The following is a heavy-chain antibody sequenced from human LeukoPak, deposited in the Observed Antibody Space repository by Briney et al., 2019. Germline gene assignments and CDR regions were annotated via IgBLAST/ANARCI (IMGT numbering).Heavy chain of an antibody. CDR1: GGSINNYY. V-gene: IGHV4-4*07. D-gene: IGHD2-15*01. CDR3: ARGRYCSADICSGGDAFDI. J-gene: IGHJ3*02. Sequence: SETLSLTCTVSGGSINNYYWSWIRQPAGKGLEWIGRIYTRGSTNYNPSLKSRVAMSVDTSKNQFSLKLSSATAADTAVYYCARGRYCSADICSGGDAFDIWGQGTMVSVSS. CDR2: IYTRGST.